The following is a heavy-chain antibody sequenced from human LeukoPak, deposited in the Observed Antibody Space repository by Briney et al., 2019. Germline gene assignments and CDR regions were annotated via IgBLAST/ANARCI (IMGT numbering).Heavy chain of an antibody. CDR3: AKDPQRAVSPSYYYMDV. CDR2: IRYDGSNK. Sequence: GGSLRLSCAASGFTFSSYGMHWVRQAPGKGLEWVAFIRYDGSNKYYADSVKGRFTISRDNSKNTLYLQMNSLRAGDTAVYYCAKDPQRAVSPSYYYMDVWGKGTTVTVSS. D-gene: IGHD6-19*01. CDR1: GFTFSSYG. V-gene: IGHV3-30*02. J-gene: IGHJ6*03.